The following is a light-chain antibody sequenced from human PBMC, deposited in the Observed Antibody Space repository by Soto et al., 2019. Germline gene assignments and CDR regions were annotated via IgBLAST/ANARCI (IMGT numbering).Light chain of an antibody. Sequence: EIVMTQSPATLSVSPGERATLSCRASQSVGSNLAWYQHKPGQAPRLLIYGASTRATGIPARFSGSGSGTEFILTISSLQSEDSAVYYCQQYNSWPPALTFGGGTKVEIK. J-gene: IGKJ4*01. CDR1: QSVGSN. CDR3: QQYNSWPPALT. CDR2: GAS. V-gene: IGKV3-15*01.